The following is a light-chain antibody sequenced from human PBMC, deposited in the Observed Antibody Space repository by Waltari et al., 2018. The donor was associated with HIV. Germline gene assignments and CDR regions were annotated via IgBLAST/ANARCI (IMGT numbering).Light chain of an antibody. Sequence: QSVLTQPPSASGTPGQRVTISCSGSRSNLGSNHVSWYQQIPGTAPNPLIYRNNQRPAGVPDRFSGSRSGTSACLAISGLRSEVAADYYCATWDDSLSGWVFGGVTKLPVL. CDR1: RSNLGSNH. V-gene: IGLV1-47*01. CDR3: ATWDDSLSGWV. J-gene: IGLJ3*02. CDR2: RNN.